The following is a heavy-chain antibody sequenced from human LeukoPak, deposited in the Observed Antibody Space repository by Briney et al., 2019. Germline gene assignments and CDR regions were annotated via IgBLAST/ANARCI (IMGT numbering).Heavy chain of an antibody. CDR1: GGSISSSSYY. D-gene: IGHD3-10*01. V-gene: IGHV4-61*01. Sequence: SETLSLTCTVSGGSISSSSYYWSWIRQPPGKGLEWIGYIHYTGGTRYNPSLKSRVTISMDTSKNQFSLKLSSVTAADSAIYYCARSDYSGSGTYTEFDAFDIWGQGPMVTVSS. J-gene: IGHJ3*02. CDR2: IHYTGGT. CDR3: ARSDYSGSGTYTEFDAFDI.